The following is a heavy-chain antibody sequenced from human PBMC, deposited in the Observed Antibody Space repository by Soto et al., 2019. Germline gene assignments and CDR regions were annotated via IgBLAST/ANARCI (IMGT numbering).Heavy chain of an antibody. CDR2: IFSNDEK. J-gene: IGHJ6*02. CDR1: GFSLSNARMG. CDR3: ARISTRYYDFWSGYRYGMDV. V-gene: IGHV2-26*01. D-gene: IGHD3-3*01. Sequence: GSGPTLVNPTEPLTLTCTVSGFSLSNARMGVSWIRQPPGKALEWLAHIFSNDEKSYSTSLKSRLTISKDTSKSQVVLTMTNMDPVGTATYYCARISTRYYDFWSGYRYGMDVWGQGTTVTVSS.